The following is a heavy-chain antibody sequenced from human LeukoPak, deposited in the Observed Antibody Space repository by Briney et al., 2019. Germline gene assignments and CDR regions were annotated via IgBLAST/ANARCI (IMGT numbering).Heavy chain of an antibody. D-gene: IGHD1-26*01. V-gene: IGHV1-2*02. CDR3: AKEQRHSGTYDDEYFDY. J-gene: IGHJ4*02. CDR1: GYTFTGYY. Sequence: ASVKVSCKASGYTFTGYYMHWVRQAPGQGLEWMGWINPNTGGTYFAQKFQGRVTMTRDTSISTAYMELSRLRSDDTAVYYCAKEQRHSGTYDDEYFDYWGQGTLVTVSS. CDR2: INPNTGGT.